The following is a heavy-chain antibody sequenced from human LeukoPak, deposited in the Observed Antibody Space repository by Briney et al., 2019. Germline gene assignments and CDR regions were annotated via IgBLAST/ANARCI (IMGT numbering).Heavy chain of an antibody. Sequence: SETLSLTCTVSGGSISSGGYYWSWIRQHPGKGLEWIGYIYYSASTYYNPSLKSRVTISVDTSKNQFSLKLSSVTAADTAVYYCAREYYGGNGPTFDYWGQGTLVTVSS. D-gene: IGHD4-23*01. CDR1: GGSISSGGYY. V-gene: IGHV4-31*03. CDR3: AREYYGGNGPTFDY. J-gene: IGHJ4*02. CDR2: IYYSAST.